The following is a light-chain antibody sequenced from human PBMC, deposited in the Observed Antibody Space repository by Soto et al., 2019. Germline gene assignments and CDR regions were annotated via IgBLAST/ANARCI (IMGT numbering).Light chain of an antibody. Sequence: EIVMTQSPATLSVSPWETATLSCRASQSVSNNVAWYQQKPGQAPRLLIYGASTRATGIPARFSGSGSGTEFTLTISSLQSEDFAIYYCQQYNNWPRTFGQGTKVDIK. CDR2: GAS. J-gene: IGKJ1*01. CDR1: QSVSNN. CDR3: QQYNNWPRT. V-gene: IGKV3-15*01.